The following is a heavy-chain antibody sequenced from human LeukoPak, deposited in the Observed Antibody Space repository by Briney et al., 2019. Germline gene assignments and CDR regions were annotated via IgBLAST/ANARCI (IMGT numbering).Heavy chain of an antibody. Sequence: ASVKVSHKATGGTFITSASSWVWHAPGQGLEWMGGIIPIFGTANYAQKFQGRVTITADESTSTAYMELSGLRSEDTAVYYCAYASSGFWFDSWGQGTLVTVSS. CDR3: AYASSGFWFDS. V-gene: IGHV1-69*01. J-gene: IGHJ5*01. CDR2: IIPIFGTA. D-gene: IGHD3-22*01. CDR1: GGTFITSA.